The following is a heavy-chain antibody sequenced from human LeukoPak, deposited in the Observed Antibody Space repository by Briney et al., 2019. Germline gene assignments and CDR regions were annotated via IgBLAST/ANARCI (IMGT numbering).Heavy chain of an antibody. Sequence: GGSLRLSCEVSGFTVSSNYMSWVRQAPGKGLEWVSVIYSGGNTYHADSVKGRFTISRDNSKNTLYLQMNSLRAEDTAIYYCARARPRLIDFDYWGQGTLVTVSS. D-gene: IGHD2-21*01. V-gene: IGHV3-53*01. CDR3: ARARPRLIDFDY. CDR1: GFTVSSNY. CDR2: IYSGGNT. J-gene: IGHJ4*02.